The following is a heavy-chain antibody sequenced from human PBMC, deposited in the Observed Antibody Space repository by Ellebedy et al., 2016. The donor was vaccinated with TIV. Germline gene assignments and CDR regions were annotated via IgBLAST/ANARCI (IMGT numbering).Heavy chain of an antibody. Sequence: PGGSLRLSCAASGFTVSSNYMSWVRQAPGKGLEWVSVIYSGGSTYYADSVKGRFTISRDNAKNTLYQQMNSLRVEDTAVYYCVAYNWNYIDYWGQGTLVIVSS. J-gene: IGHJ4*02. D-gene: IGHD1-1*01. CDR3: VAYNWNYIDY. V-gene: IGHV3-66*01. CDR2: IYSGGST. CDR1: GFTVSSNY.